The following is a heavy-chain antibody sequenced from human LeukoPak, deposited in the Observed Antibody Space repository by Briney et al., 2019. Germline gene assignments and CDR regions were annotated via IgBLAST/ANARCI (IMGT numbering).Heavy chain of an antibody. CDR1: GYTFTGYY. Sequence: ASVTVSCKASGYTFTGYYMHWVRQAPGQGLEWMGWINPNSGGTNYAQKFQGRVTMTRDTSISTAYMELSRLRSDDTAVYYCATPSWFGELFVLDYWGQGTLVTVSS. V-gene: IGHV1-2*02. CDR2: INPNSGGT. CDR3: ATPSWFGELFVLDY. D-gene: IGHD3-10*01. J-gene: IGHJ4*02.